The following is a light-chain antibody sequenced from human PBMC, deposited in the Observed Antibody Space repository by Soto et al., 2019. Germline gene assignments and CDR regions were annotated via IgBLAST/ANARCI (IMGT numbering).Light chain of an antibody. CDR1: QSVSSN. CDR2: GAS. J-gene: IGKJ1*01. CDR3: QHYYNWAPGT. Sequence: EIGMTQSPATLSVSPGERATLSCRASQSVSSNLARYQQKPGQAPRLLIYGASTRATGIPTRFSGSGSGTEFIRTISCLQSDDFAVYYCQHYYNWAPGTFGQGTKVEIK. V-gene: IGKV3-15*01.